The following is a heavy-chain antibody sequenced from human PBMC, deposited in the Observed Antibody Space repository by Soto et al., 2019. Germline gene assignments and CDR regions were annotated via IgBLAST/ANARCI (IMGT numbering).Heavy chain of an antibody. CDR1: GGSFSGYY. J-gene: IGHJ4*01. CDR3: ARGGDSSGYSDY. CDR2: INHRGIT. V-gene: IGHV4-34*01. D-gene: IGHD3-22*01. Sequence: QVQLQQWGAGLLKPSETLSLTCAVYGGSFSGYYWIWIRQPPGKGLEWIGEINHRGITNYNPSLKRRVTISVDTSKNQFSLKLSSVTAADTAVYYCARGGDSSGYSDYWGHGILVTVSS.